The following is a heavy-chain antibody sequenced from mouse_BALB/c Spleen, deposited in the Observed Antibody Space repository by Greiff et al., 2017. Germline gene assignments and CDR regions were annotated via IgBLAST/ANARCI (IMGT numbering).Heavy chain of an antibody. CDR2: ISSGGDST. CDR3: ARQEGTGAWFAY. J-gene: IGHJ3*01. D-gene: IGHD2-14*01. V-gene: IGHV5-12-1*01. CDR1: GFAFSSYD. Sequence: EVHLVESGGGLVKPGGSLKLSCAASGFAFSSYDMSWVRQTPEKRLEWVAYISSGGDSTYYPDTVKGRFTISRDNAKNTLYLQMSSLKSEDTAMYYCARQEGTGAWFAYWGQGTLVTVSA.